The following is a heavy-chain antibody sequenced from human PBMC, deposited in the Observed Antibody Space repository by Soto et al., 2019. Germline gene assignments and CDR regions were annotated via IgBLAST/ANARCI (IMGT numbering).Heavy chain of an antibody. CDR2: ISAYNGNT. V-gene: IGHV1-18*01. CDR1: GYTFTRYV. CDR3: ARDNPSRGVAGTFYDYHYGMDV. D-gene: IGHD6-19*01. Sequence: ASVKFSCKASGYTFTRYVISWVLQAPGQGLEWLGWISAYNGNTNYAQKLQGRVTMTTDTSTSTAYMELRSLRSDDTAVYYCARDNPSRGVAGTFYDYHYGMDVCGQGTTVTVSS. J-gene: IGHJ6*02.